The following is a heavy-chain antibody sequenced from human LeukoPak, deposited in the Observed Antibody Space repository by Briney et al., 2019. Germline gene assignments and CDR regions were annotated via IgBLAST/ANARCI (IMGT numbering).Heavy chain of an antibody. J-gene: IGHJ4*02. V-gene: IGHV4-59*12. CDR2: IYYSGST. D-gene: IGHD3-10*01. Sequence: PSETLSLTCTVSGGSISSYYWSWIRQPPGKGLEWIGYIYYSGSTYYNPSLKSRVTISVDTSKNQFSLKLSSVTAADTAVYYCARDGSGSLVFDYWGQGTLVTVSS. CDR3: ARDGSGSLVFDY. CDR1: GGSISSYY.